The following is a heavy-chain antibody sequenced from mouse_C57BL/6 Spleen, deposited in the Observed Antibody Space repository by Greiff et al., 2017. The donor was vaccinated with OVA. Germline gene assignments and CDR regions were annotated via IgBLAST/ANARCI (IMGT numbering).Heavy chain of an antibody. CDR2: IYPGSGNT. V-gene: IGHV1-76*01. CDR3: AREVITTVVADYFDY. J-gene: IGHJ2*01. Sequence: QVQLKQSGAELVRPGASVKLSCKASGYTFTDYYINWVKQRPGQGLEWIARIYPGSGNTYYNEKFKGKATLTAEKSSSTAYMQLSSLTSEDSAVYFCAREVITTVVADYFDYWGQGTTLTVSS. CDR1: GYTFTDYY. D-gene: IGHD1-1*01.